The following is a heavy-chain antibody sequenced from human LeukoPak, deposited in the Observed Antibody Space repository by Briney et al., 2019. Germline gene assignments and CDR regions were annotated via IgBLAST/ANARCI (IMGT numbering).Heavy chain of an antibody. CDR3: GIVVVPAAIPGDA. J-gene: IGHJ5*02. CDR1: GDSISSCSYY. V-gene: IGHV4-39*01. Sequence: SETLSLTCTVSGDSISSCSYYWGWIRQPPGKGLVWIGSICYSGTTYYDPSLKSRVIISVNTYKNQFSLKLSSVTAADTAVYYCGIVVVPAAIPGDAWGQGTLVTVSS. D-gene: IGHD2-2*02. CDR2: ICYSGTT.